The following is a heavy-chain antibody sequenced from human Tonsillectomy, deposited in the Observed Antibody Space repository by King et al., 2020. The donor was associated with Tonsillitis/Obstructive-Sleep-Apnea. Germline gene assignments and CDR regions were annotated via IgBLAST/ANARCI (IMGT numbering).Heavy chain of an antibody. D-gene: IGHD3-9*01. J-gene: IGHJ4*02. Sequence: VQLVESGGGLVKPGGSLRLSCAASGFTFINAWRSWVRQAPGKGWEGVGHIKSRTDVGTTDYAAPVKGRFTISRDDSKNTLYLQMNSLKTEDTAVYYCATEYFDILTGYYTHYWGQGTLVTVSS. CDR3: ATEYFDILTGYYTHY. CDR2: IKSRTDVGTT. V-gene: IGHV3-15*01. CDR1: GFTFINAW.